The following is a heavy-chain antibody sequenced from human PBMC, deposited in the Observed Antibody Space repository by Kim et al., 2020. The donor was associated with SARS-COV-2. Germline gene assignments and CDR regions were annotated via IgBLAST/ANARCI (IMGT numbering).Heavy chain of an antibody. J-gene: IGHJ6*02. CDR1: GFTFSSYD. V-gene: IGHV3-13*01. Sequence: GGSLRLSCAASGFTFSSYDMHWVRQATGKGLEWVSAIGTAGDTYYPGSVKGRFTISRENAKNSLYLQMNSLRAGDTAVYYCARSGGITMVRGIILPPGYYGMDVWGQGTTVTVSS. CDR2: IGTAGDT. D-gene: IGHD3-10*01. CDR3: ARSGGITMVRGIILPPGYYGMDV.